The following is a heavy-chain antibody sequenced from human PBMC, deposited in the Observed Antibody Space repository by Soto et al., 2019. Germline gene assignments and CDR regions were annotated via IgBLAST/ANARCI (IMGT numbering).Heavy chain of an antibody. CDR1: GYTFTSYA. J-gene: IGHJ4*02. CDR2: INAGNGNT. D-gene: IGHD3-3*01. Sequence: VQLVQSGAEVKKPGASVKVSCKASGYTFTSYAMHWVRQAPGQRLEWMGWINAGNGNTKYSQKFQSRVTITRNTSASTAYMELSSLRSEDTAVHYCARIPNTIFGVSLYYFDYWGQGTLVTVSS. V-gene: IGHV1-3*01. CDR3: ARIPNTIFGVSLYYFDY.